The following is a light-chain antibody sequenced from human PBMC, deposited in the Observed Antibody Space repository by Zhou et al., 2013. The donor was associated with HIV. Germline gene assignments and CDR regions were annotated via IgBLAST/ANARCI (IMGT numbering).Light chain of an antibody. J-gene: IGKJ1*01. Sequence: IQMTQSPSTLSASVGDRVTITCRASQSISTWLAWYQQRRGQAPKLLIYKASSLDSGVPSRFSGSGSGTEFTLTISSLQPDDFATYYCQQYNSYSWTFGQGTKVEIK. CDR2: KAS. V-gene: IGKV1-5*03. CDR1: QSISTW. CDR3: QQYNSYSWT.